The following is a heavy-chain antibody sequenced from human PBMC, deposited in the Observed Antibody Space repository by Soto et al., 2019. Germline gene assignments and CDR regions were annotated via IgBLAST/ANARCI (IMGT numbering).Heavy chain of an antibody. CDR3: ARGRYYGMDV. J-gene: IGHJ6*02. CDR1: GFTFSSYA. V-gene: IGHV3-30-3*01. CDR2: ISYDGSNK. Sequence: GGSLRLSCAASGFTFSSYAMHWVRQAPGKGLEWVAVISYDGSNKYYADSVKGRFTISRDNSKNTLYLQMNSLRAEDTAVYYCARGRYYGMDVWGQGTTVTVSS.